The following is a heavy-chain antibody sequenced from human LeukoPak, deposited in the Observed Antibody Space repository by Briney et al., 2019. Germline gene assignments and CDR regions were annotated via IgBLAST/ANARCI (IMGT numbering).Heavy chain of an antibody. CDR1: GGSVSSGSYY. J-gene: IGHJ4*02. V-gene: IGHV4-31*03. D-gene: IGHD2-2*02. CDR3: ASSPVCSSTSCYTWDPYYLDY. Sequence: SEALSLTCTVSGGSVSSGSYYWSWIRQPPGKGLEWIGYIYYSGSTYYNPSLKSRVTVSVDTSKNQFSLKLSSVTAADTAVYYCASSPVCSSTSCYTWDPYYLDYWGQGTLVTVSS. CDR2: IYYSGST.